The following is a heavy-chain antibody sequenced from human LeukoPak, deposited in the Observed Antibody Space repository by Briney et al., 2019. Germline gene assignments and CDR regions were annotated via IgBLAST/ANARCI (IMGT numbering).Heavy chain of an antibody. CDR1: GYSISSGYY. Sequence: SETLSLTCAVSGYSISSGYYWGWIRQPPGKGLEWIGSIYHSGSTYYNPSLKSRVTISVDTSKNQFSLKLSSVTAADTAVYYCARHVPHSVDYGSGSYPFDYWGQGTLVTVSS. D-gene: IGHD3-10*01. J-gene: IGHJ4*02. CDR2: IYHSGST. V-gene: IGHV4-38-2*01. CDR3: ARHVPHSVDYGSGSYPFDY.